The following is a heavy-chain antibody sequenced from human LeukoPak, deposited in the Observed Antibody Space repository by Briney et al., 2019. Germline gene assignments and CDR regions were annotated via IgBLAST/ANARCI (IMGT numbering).Heavy chain of an antibody. J-gene: IGHJ4*02. CDR1: GYTFTRYY. D-gene: IGHD6-13*01. CDR2: INPNSGGT. V-gene: IGHV1-2*02. CDR3: AIASGYSSSWYDY. Sequence: ASVKVSCKASGYTFTRYYMHWVRQAPGQGLEWMGWINPNSGGTNYAQKFQGRVTMTRDTSISTAYMALSRLRSDDTAVYYCAIASGYSSSWYDYWGQGTLVTVSS.